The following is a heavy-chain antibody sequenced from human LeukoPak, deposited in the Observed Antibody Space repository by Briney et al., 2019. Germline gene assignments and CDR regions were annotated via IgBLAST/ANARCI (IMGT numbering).Heavy chain of an antibody. CDR2: IKQDGSEK. D-gene: IGHD1-26*01. V-gene: IGHV3-7*03. CDR1: GFTFSSYW. Sequence: GGSLRLSCAAPGFTFSSYWMNWVRQAPGKGLEWVANIKQDGSEKYYVDSVQGRFTISRDNAKSSLYLQMNSLRAEDTAVYYCARVWDDEQRDDYWGQGTLVTVSS. J-gene: IGHJ4*02. CDR3: ARVWDDEQRDDY.